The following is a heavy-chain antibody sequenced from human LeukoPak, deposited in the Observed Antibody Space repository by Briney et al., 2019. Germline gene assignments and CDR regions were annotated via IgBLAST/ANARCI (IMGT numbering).Heavy chain of an antibody. J-gene: IGHJ6*03. CDR3: ARVGAYDYVWGSYRHNYYYYYYMDV. V-gene: IGHV4-59*12. D-gene: IGHD3-16*02. CDR2: IHYSGST. CDR1: GGSINSYY. Sequence: SETLSLTCTVSGGSINSYYWSWIRQPPGKGLQWIGCIHYSGSTNYNPSLKSRVTISVDTSKNQFSLKLSSVTAADTAVYYCARVGAYDYVWGSYRHNYYYYYYMDVWGKGTTVTVSS.